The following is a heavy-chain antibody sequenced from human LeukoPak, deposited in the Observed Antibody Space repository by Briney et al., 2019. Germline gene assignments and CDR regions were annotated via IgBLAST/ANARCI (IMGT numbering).Heavy chain of an antibody. Sequence: GESLKISCKGSEYSFTNYWIGWVRQMPGKGLEWMGIIYPGDSDTRYSPSFQGQVTISADKSISTAYLQWSSLEASDTAMYFCATYAGSYSKYFQHWGQGTLVTVSS. CDR2: IYPGDSDT. V-gene: IGHV5-51*01. D-gene: IGHD3-10*01. J-gene: IGHJ1*01. CDR1: EYSFTNYW. CDR3: ATYAGSYSKYFQH.